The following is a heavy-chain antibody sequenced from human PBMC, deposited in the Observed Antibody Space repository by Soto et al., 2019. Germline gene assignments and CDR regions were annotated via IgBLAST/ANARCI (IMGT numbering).Heavy chain of an antibody. CDR3: AKDRLIVVVPAATYNWFDP. D-gene: IGHD2-2*01. Sequence: GGSLRLSCAASGFTFSSYAMSWVRQAPGKGLEWVSAISGSGGSTYYADSVKGRFTISRDNSKNTLYLQMNSLRAEDTAVYYCAKDRLIVVVPAATYNWFDPWGQGTLVTVSS. V-gene: IGHV3-23*01. J-gene: IGHJ5*02. CDR1: GFTFSSYA. CDR2: ISGSGGST.